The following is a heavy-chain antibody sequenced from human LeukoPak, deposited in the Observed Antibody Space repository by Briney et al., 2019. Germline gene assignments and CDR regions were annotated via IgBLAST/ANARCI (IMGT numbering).Heavy chain of an antibody. CDR2: INPSGGST. CDR1: GYTFTSYY. D-gene: IGHD4-11*01. CDR3: AREGFNSYDSSPHYNWFDP. V-gene: IGHV1-46*01. Sequence: ASVKVSCKASGYTFTSYYIHWVRQAPGQGLEWVGIINPSGGSTTYGQNFQGRVTMTRDTSTSTVYMELSSLRSEDTAVYYCAREGFNSYDSSPHYNWFDPWGQGTLVTVSS. J-gene: IGHJ5*02.